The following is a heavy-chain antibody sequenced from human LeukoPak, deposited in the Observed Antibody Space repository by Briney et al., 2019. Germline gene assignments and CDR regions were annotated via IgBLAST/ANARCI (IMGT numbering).Heavy chain of an antibody. CDR2: IYHSGST. Sequence: SETLSLTCTVSGGSISSYYWSWIRQPPGKGLEWIGYIYHSGSTYYNPSLKSRVTISVDTSKNQFSLKLSSVTAADTAVYYCARVMGITMVRLNNWFDPWGQGTLVTVSS. CDR1: GGSISSYY. D-gene: IGHD3-10*01. V-gene: IGHV4-59*08. J-gene: IGHJ5*02. CDR3: ARVMGITMVRLNNWFDP.